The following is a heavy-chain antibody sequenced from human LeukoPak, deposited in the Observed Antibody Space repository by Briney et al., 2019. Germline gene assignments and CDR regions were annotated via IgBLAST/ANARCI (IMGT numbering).Heavy chain of an antibody. CDR2: TYYSGNT. D-gene: IGHD5-18*01. CDR1: GGSISSKSHF. Sequence: SETLSLTCTVSGGSISSKSHFWDWIRQPPGKELEWIGNTYYSGNTYYNPSLKSRVTISVDTSKNQFSLKLSSVTAADTAVYYCARHFSYGPDYWGREPWSPSSQ. CDR3: ARHFSYGPDY. V-gene: IGHV4-39*01. J-gene: IGHJ4*02.